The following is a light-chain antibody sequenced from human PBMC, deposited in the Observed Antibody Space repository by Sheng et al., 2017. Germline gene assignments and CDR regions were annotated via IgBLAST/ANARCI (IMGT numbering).Light chain of an antibody. CDR2: GNN. Sequence: QSVLTQPPSVSGAPGQRVTISCTGSSSNIGAGYDVHWYQQLPGTAPKLLISGNNNRPSGVPDRFSGSKSGTSASLAITGLQAEDEADYYCQSYDSSLSGFYVFGTGTHGHRP. CDR1: SSNIGAGYD. J-gene: IGLJ1*01. CDR3: QSYDSSLSGFYV. V-gene: IGLV1-40*01.